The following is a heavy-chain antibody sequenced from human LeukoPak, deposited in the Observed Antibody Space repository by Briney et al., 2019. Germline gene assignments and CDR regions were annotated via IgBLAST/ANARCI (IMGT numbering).Heavy chain of an antibody. CDR2: ISAYNGNT. CDR3: ARDSSAYYYDSSGYYLGIKSYYFDY. D-gene: IGHD3-22*01. V-gene: IGHV1-18*01. J-gene: IGHJ4*02. CDR1: SYTFTSYG. Sequence: ASVKVSCKASSYTFTSYGISWVRQAPGQGLEWMGWISAYNGNTSYAQKLQGRVTMTTDTSTSTAYMQLRSLRSDDTAVYYCARDSSAYYYDSSGYYLGIKSYYFDYWGQGTLVTVSS.